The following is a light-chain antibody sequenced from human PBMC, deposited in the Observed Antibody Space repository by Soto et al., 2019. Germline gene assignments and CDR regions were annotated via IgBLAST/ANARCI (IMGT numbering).Light chain of an antibody. J-gene: IGKJ2*01. V-gene: IGKV3-20*01. CDR3: QQYTNSQYT. Sequence: EVVLTQSPGTLSLSPGERATLSCRASQNVRRSHLAWYQQKPGQAPRLLIYGASSRASDIPDRFSGSGSGTDFTLTISRLEPEDCAVYYCQQYTNSQYTFGQATKLEIK. CDR1: QNVRRSH. CDR2: GAS.